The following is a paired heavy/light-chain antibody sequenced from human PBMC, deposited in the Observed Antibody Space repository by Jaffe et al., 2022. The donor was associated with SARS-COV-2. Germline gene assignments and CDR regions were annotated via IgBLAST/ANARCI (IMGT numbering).Heavy chain of an antibody. V-gene: IGHV1-3*01. CDR2: ISAGNDNT. CDR3: ARESRSPVAAVGRDYYFDY. D-gene: IGHD6-13*01. J-gene: IGHJ4*02. Sequence: QVQLVQSGAEVKKPGASVKLSCKASGYTFTNYAIHWVRQAPGQRLEWMGWISAGNDNTKYSQRFQGRVTITRDTSASTAYMELSSLRSEDTAIYYCARESRSPVAAVGRDYYFDYWGQGTLLTVSS. CDR1: GYTFTNYA.
Light chain of an antibody. CDR2: KAS. CDR1: QSISRW. CDR3: QQYNSSPYT. Sequence: DIQMTQSPSTLSASVGDRVTITCRASQSISRWLAWYQQKPGKAPKLLIYKASSLESGVPSRFSGSGSGTEFTLTISSLQPDDLATYCCQQYNSSPYTFGQGTKLELK. J-gene: IGKJ2*01. V-gene: IGKV1-5*03.